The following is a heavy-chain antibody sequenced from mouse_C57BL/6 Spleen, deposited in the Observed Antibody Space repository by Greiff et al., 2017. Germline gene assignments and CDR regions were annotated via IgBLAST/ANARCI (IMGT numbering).Heavy chain of an antibody. D-gene: IGHD2-4*01. Sequence: QVQLKESGAELVKPGASVKMSCKASGYTFTTYPIEWMKQNHGKSLEWIGNFHPYNDDTKYNEKFKGKATLTVEKSSSTVYLELSRLTSADSAVYYCAKGGYDYEFYYFDYWGQGTTLTVSS. V-gene: IGHV1-47*01. CDR3: AKGGYDYEFYYFDY. J-gene: IGHJ2*01. CDR2: FHPYNDDT. CDR1: GYTFTTYP.